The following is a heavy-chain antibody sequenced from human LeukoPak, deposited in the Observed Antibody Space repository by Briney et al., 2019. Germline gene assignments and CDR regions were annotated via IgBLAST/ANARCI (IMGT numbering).Heavy chain of an antibody. Sequence: GGSQRLSCAASGFTFSSYAMSWVRQAPGKGLEWVSAISGSGGSTYYADSVKGRFTISRDNSKNTLYLQMNSLRAEDTAVYYCAKGRGYSGYDAAFDYWGQGTLVTVSS. V-gene: IGHV3-23*01. CDR2: ISGSGGST. CDR1: GFTFSSYA. D-gene: IGHD5-12*01. CDR3: AKGRGYSGYDAAFDY. J-gene: IGHJ4*02.